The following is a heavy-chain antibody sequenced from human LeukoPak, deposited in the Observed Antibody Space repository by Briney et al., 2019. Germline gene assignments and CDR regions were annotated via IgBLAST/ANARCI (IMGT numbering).Heavy chain of an antibody. V-gene: IGHV3-23*01. D-gene: IGHD2-15*01. J-gene: IGHJ4*02. CDR3: AKVPYCSGGSCSGNYFDY. CDR1: GFTFSSYA. Sequence: GGSLRLSCAASGFTFSSYAMSWVRQAPGKGLEWVSAISGSGGSTYYADSVKGRFTISRDNSKNTLYLQMDSLRAEDTAVYYCAKVPYCSGGSCSGNYFDYWGQGTLVTVSS. CDR2: ISGSGGST.